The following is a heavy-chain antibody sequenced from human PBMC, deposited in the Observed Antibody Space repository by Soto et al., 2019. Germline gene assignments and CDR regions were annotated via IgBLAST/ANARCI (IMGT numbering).Heavy chain of an antibody. CDR2: IFYSGGT. D-gene: IGHD5-18*01. Sequence: SETLSLTCTVSGGSISSSSYYWGWIRQPPGKGLEWIGSIFYSGGTYYNPSLKSRVTISVDTSKNQFSLKLTSVTAADTAVYYCACIFSGGYSYAFYYYGMDVWGQGTTVTVSS. J-gene: IGHJ6*01. CDR1: GGSISSSSYY. CDR3: ACIFSGGYSYAFYYYGMDV. V-gene: IGHV4-39*01.